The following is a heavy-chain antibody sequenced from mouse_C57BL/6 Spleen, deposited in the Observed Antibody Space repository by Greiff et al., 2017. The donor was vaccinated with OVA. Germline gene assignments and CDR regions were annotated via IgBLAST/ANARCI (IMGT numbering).Heavy chain of an antibody. Sequence: EVQVVESEGGLVQPGSSLKLSCTASGFTFSDYYMAWVRQVPEKGLEWVANINYDGSSTYYLDSLKSRFIISRDKATNILYLQMSRLEAEYTATYYCARERSNYGLDYWGQGTTLTVSS. CDR1: GFTFSDYY. CDR2: INYDGSST. CDR3: ARERSNYGLDY. J-gene: IGHJ2*01. V-gene: IGHV5-16*01. D-gene: IGHD2-5*01.